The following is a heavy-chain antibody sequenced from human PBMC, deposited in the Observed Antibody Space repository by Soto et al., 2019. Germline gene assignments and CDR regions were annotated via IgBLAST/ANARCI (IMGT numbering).Heavy chain of an antibody. Sequence: SETLSLTCTVSGGSISSGDYYWSWIRQPPGKGLEWIGYIYYSGSTYYNPSLKSRVTISVDTSKNQFSLKLSSVTAADTAVYYCARDLADRLRYVLLPGGMDVWGQGTTVTVSS. V-gene: IGHV4-30-4*01. D-gene: IGHD3-9*01. J-gene: IGHJ6*02. CDR1: GGSISSGDYY. CDR3: ARDLADRLRYVLLPGGMDV. CDR2: IYYSGST.